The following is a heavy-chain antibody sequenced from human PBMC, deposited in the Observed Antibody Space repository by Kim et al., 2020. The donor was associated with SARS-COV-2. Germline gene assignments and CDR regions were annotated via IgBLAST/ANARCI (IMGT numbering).Heavy chain of an antibody. J-gene: IGHJ4*02. CDR1: GFTFSNAW. CDR3: TTRLEWLRKFDY. D-gene: IGHD5-12*01. Sequence: GGSLRLSCAASGFTFSNAWMSWVRQAPGKGLEWVGRIKSKTDGGTTDYAAPVKGRFTISRDDSKNTLYLQMNSLKTEDTAVYYCTTRLEWLRKFDYWGQGTLVTVSS. CDR2: IKSKTDGGTT. V-gene: IGHV3-15*01.